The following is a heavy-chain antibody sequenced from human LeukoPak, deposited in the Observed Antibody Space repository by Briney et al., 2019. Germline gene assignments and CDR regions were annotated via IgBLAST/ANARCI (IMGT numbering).Heavy chain of an antibody. Sequence: GRSLRLSCAASGFTFSSYAMHWVRQAPGKGLEWVAVISYDGSNKYYADSVKGRFTISRDNAKNSLYLQLNSLRAEDTAVYYCARLKRRPAYFDYWGQGTLVTVSS. CDR2: ISYDGSNK. V-gene: IGHV3-30-3*01. J-gene: IGHJ4*02. CDR3: ARLKRRPAYFDY. CDR1: GFTFSSYA.